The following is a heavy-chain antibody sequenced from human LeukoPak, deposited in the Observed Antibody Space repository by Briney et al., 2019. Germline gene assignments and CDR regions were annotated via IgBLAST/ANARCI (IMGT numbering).Heavy chain of an antibody. Sequence: GGSLRLSCAASGFTFSSYAMHWVRQAPGKGLEWVAVISYDGSNKYYADSVKGRFTISRDNSKNTLYLQMNSLRAEDTAVYYCARAAGDFWSGYYRAGYFDYWGQGTLVTVSS. J-gene: IGHJ4*02. V-gene: IGHV3-30-3*01. CDR3: ARAAGDFWSGYYRAGYFDY. CDR1: GFTFSSYA. D-gene: IGHD3-3*01. CDR2: ISYDGSNK.